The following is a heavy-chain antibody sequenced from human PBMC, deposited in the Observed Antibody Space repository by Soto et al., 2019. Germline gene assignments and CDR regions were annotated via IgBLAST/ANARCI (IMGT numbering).Heavy chain of an antibody. Sequence: QVQLVQSGAEVKKPGASVKLSCKSSEYTFPDYYIHWVRQAPGQGLEWMGLINPSGGSTSYAQKFQGRVTMTRDTSTSTVYMELSSLRSEDTAVYYCATAAYSTSWYDFWGQGTLVTVSS. CDR3: ATAAYSTSWYDF. V-gene: IGHV1-46*01. D-gene: IGHD6-13*01. J-gene: IGHJ5*01. CDR2: INPSGGST. CDR1: EYTFPDYY.